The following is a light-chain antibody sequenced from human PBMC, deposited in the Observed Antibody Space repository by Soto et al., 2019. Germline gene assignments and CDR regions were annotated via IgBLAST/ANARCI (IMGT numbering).Light chain of an antibody. J-gene: IGKJ1*01. CDR1: PGISSW. Sequence: IRMTQSPSSFSASTGDRVTITCRASPGISSWLAWYQQEPGKAPKLLIHKASSLQGGVPSRFSGSGSGTDFTLTISSLHPDDFATYYCQQYNSYSPTFGQGTKVDNK. V-gene: IGKV1-5*03. CDR2: KAS. CDR3: QQYNSYSPT.